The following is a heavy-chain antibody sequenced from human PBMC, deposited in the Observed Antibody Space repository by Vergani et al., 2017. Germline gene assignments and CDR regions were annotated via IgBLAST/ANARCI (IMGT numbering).Heavy chain of an antibody. CDR3: ARTNYDYMWGNYRPPEAFDY. J-gene: IGHJ4*02. D-gene: IGHD3-16*02. V-gene: IGHV4-39*01. CDR2: IYYSGST. Sequence: QLQLQESGPGLVKPSETLSLTCTVSGGSISSSSYYWGWIRQPPGKGLEWIGSIYYSGSTYYNPSLKSRVTISVDTSKNQFSLKLSSVTAADTAVYYCARTNYDYMWGNYRPPEAFDYWGQGTLVTVSS. CDR1: GGSISSSSYY.